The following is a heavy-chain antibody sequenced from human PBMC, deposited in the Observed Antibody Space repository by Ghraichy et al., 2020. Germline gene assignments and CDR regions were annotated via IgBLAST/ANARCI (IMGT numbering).Heavy chain of an antibody. V-gene: IGHV3-30*04. CDR3: VREPFEYSSSSGENPFDI. Sequence: GGSLRLSCAASGFSFSSYVIHWVRQAPGKGLEWEAVISYDGSNKYYADSVKGRFTISRDNSKNTLYLQMNSLRAEDTAVYYCVREPFEYSSSSGENPFDIWRQGTMVTVSS. D-gene: IGHD6-6*01. CDR1: GFSFSSYV. CDR2: ISYDGSNK. J-gene: IGHJ3*02.